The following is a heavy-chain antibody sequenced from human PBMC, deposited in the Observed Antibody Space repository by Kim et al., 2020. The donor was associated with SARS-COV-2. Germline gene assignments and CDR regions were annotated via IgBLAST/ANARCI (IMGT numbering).Heavy chain of an antibody. CDR3: ARDRSCSGGSCWGT. CDR2: IYSGGST. CDR1: GFSVTSNF. D-gene: IGHD2-15*01. J-gene: IGHJ4*02. Sequence: GGSLRLSCVASGFSVTSNFMTWVRQAPGKGLEWVSLIYSGGSTYYADSVKGRFTISRDNSKNTLYLQMNSLRADDTAVYYCARDRSCSGGSCWGTWGQGTLVTVSS. V-gene: IGHV3-53*01.